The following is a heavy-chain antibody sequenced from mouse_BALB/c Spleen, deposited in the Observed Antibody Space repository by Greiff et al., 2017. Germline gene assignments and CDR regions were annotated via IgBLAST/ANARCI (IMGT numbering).Heavy chain of an antibody. CDR1: GFTFSSYG. Sequence: EVKLMESGGDLVKPGGSLKLSCAASGFTFSSYGMSWVRQTPDKRLEWVATISSGGSYTYYPDSVKGRFTISRDNAKNTLYLQMSSLKSEDTAMYYCARQNGYLHYFDYWGQGTTLTVSS. V-gene: IGHV5-6*01. CDR3: ARQNGYLHYFDY. J-gene: IGHJ2*01. CDR2: ISSGGSYT. D-gene: IGHD1-2*01.